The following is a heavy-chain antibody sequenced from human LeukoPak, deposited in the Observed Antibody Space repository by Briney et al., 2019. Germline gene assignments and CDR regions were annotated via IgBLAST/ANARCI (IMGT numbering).Heavy chain of an antibody. CDR2: ISGSGDNT. CDR3: AKGSYYDSSGSVYFDY. V-gene: IGHV3-23*01. CDR1: GFTFSSYA. Sequence: GGSLRLSCAASGFTFSSYAMSWVRQAPGKGLEWVSGISGSGDNTYYADSVKGRFTISRDNSKNTLYVQVNSLGTEDTAAYYCAKGSYYDSSGSVYFDYWGQGTLVTVSS. D-gene: IGHD3-22*01. J-gene: IGHJ4*02.